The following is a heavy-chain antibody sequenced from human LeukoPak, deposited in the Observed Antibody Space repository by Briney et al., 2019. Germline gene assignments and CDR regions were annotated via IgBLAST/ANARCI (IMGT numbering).Heavy chain of an antibody. CDR1: GFTFSDYY. D-gene: IGHD1-1*01. CDR2: ISSSGSTI. Sequence: GGSLRLSCAASGFTFSDYYMSWIRQAPGKGLEWVSYISSSGSTIYYADSVKGRFTISRDNAKNSLYLQMNSLRAEDTAVYYCAGTDLEVGDWFDPWGQGTLATVSS. J-gene: IGHJ5*02. CDR3: AGTDLEVGDWFDP. V-gene: IGHV3-11*01.